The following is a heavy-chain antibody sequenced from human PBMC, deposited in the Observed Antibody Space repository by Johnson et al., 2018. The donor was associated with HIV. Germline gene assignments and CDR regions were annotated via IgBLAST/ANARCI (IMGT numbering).Heavy chain of an antibody. Sequence: MLLVESGGGLVQPGGSLRLSCVASGISFSSYWMHWVRQAPGKGLVWVSRIKCDGTSTNYADSVKGRFTISRDNAKDTLYLQMNSLRAEDTAVYSWARARARVTFDIWGQGTMVTVSS. D-gene: IGHD2-21*01. CDR3: ARARARVTFDI. J-gene: IGHJ3*02. V-gene: IGHV3-74*02. CDR2: IKCDGTST. CDR1: GISFSSYW.